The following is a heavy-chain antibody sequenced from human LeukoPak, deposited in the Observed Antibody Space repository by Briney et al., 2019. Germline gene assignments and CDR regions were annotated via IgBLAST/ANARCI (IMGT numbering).Heavy chain of an antibody. D-gene: IGHD1-26*01. V-gene: IGHV3-30*18. CDR1: GFTFSSYG. CDR2: ISYDGSNK. J-gene: IGHJ4*02. Sequence: GGSLRLSCAASGFTFSSYGMHWVRQAPGKGLEWEAVISYDGSNKYYADSVKGRFTISRDNSKNTLYLQMNSLRAEDTAVYYCAKMVSGDSGSYYWGQGTLVTVSS. CDR3: AKMVSGDSGSYY.